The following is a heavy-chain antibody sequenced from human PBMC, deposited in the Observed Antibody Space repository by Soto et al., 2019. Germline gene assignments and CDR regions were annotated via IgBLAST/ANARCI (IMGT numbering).Heavy chain of an antibody. J-gene: IGHJ6*02. D-gene: IGHD3-3*01. CDR3: ARVENTIFGVANYYYYGMDV. Sequence: SVKVSCKASGGTFSSYAISWVRQAPGQGLEWMGGIIPIFGTANYAQKFQGRVTITADESTSTAYMELSSLRSEDTAVYYCARVENTIFGVANYYYYGMDVWGHGTTVTVSS. V-gene: IGHV1-69*13. CDR2: IIPIFGTA. CDR1: GGTFSSYA.